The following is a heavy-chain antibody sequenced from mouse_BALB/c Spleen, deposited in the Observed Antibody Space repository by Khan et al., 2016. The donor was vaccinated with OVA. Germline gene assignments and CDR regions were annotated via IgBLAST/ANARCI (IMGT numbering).Heavy chain of an antibody. CDR1: GYTFTDYN. V-gene: IGHV1-18*01. CDR3: TRGGHGSPFDY. D-gene: IGHD1-1*01. Sequence: VQLQQSGPELVKPGASVKIPCKASGYTFTDYNMDWVKQSHGKSLEWIGDITPNNGGTIYNQRFKGKATLTVDKSSSTAYMELRSLTSEDTAVYYCTRGGHGSPFDYWGQGTPLTVSS. CDR2: ITPNNGGT. J-gene: IGHJ2*01.